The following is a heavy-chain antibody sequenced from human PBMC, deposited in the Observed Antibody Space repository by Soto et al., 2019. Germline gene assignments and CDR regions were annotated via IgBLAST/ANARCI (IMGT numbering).Heavy chain of an antibody. CDR2: IYYSGST. D-gene: IGHD6-13*01. Sequence: QVQLQESGPGLVKPSETLSLTCTVSGGSISSYYWSWIRQPPGKGLEWIGYIYYSGSTNYNPSLKSRVTISVDTSKNQFSLKLSSVTAADTAVYYCAREGDSSSELYGMDVWGQGTTVTVSS. V-gene: IGHV4-59*01. CDR3: AREGDSSSELYGMDV. J-gene: IGHJ6*02. CDR1: GGSISSYY.